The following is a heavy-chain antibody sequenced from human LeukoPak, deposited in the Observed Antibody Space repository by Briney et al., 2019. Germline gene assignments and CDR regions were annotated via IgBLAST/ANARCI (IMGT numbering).Heavy chain of an antibody. CDR3: ASHDYGDYGFDH. Sequence: GGSLRLSCAASGFTFSSYGMHWVRQAPGKGLEGVAVIWYDGSNKYYADSVKGRFTISRDNSKNTLYLQMNSLRAEDTAVYYCASHDYGDYGFDHWGQGTLVTVSS. CDR2: IWYDGSNK. CDR1: GFTFSSYG. D-gene: IGHD4-17*01. J-gene: IGHJ5*02. V-gene: IGHV3-33*01.